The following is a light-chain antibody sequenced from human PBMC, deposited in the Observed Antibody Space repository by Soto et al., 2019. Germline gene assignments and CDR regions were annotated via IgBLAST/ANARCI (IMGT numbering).Light chain of an antibody. CDR2: GAS. CDR1: QSVGSS. Sequence: EIVMTQSPATLSVSPGERATLSCRASQSVGSSLAWYHQKPGQAPRLLIYGASTRATGIPARFSGSRSGTEFTLTISSLQSEDFAVYYCQQYSNWPPLTFGGGTKVEIK. V-gene: IGKV3-15*01. J-gene: IGKJ4*01. CDR3: QQYSNWPPLT.